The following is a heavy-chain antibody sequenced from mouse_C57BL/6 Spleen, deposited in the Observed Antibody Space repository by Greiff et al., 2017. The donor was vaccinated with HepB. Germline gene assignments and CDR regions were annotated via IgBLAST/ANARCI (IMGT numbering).Heavy chain of an antibody. J-gene: IGHJ2*01. CDR1: GYSITSGYY. D-gene: IGHD2-3*01. CDR2: ISYDGSN. Sequence: VQLKESGPGLVKPSQSLSLTCSVTGYSITSGYYWNWIRQFPGNQLEWMGYISYDGSNNYNPSLKNRISITRDTSKNQFFLKLNSVTTEDTATYYCASDGYYVSYFDYWGQGTTLTVSS. V-gene: IGHV3-6*01. CDR3: ASDGYYVSYFDY.